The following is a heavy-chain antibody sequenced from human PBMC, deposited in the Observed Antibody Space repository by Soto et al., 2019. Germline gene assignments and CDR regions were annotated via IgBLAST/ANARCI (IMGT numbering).Heavy chain of an antibody. V-gene: IGHV1-69*12. J-gene: IGHJ5*02. CDR1: GGTFRSYA. CDR2: IIPIFGTA. D-gene: IGHD2-15*01. CDR3: AKPSCSGGSCYGGLNWFDP. Sequence: QVQLVQSGAEVKKPGSSVKVSCKASGGTFRSYAITWVRQAPGQGLEWMGGIIPIFGTANYAQKFQGRVTITADESTGTAYMELSSLRSEDTAVYYCAKPSCSGGSCYGGLNWFDPWGQGTLVTVSS.